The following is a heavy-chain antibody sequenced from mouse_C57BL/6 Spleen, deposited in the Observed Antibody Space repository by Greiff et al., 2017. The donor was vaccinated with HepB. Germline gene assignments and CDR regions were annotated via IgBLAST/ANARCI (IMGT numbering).Heavy chain of an antibody. Sequence: VKLQESGAELVKPGASVKMSCKASGYTFTSYWITWVKQRPGQGLEWIGDIYPGSGSTNYNEKFKSKATLTVDTSSSTAYMQLSSLTSEDSAVYYCARKDYDYDGYAMDYWGQGTSVTVSS. J-gene: IGHJ4*01. CDR1: GYTFTSYW. CDR3: ARKDYDYDGYAMDY. V-gene: IGHV1-55*01. CDR2: IYPGSGST. D-gene: IGHD2-4*01.